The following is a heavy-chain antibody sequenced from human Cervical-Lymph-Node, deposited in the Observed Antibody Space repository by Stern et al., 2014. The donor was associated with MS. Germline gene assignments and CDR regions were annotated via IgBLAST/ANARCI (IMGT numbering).Heavy chain of an antibody. J-gene: IGHJ6*02. CDR2: MNPKRGDT. CDR1: GYTFTSYD. V-gene: IGHV1-8*01. Sequence: QVQLVESGAEVKKPGASVRVSCKASGYTFTSYDINWVRQAPGQGLEWMGWMNPKRGDTGFAEKFQGRVTMTRKTSISKAYMGMSSLRSEDTAVYYCASSTSSAHYYYYGMDVWGQGTTVTVSS. D-gene: IGHD6-19*01. CDR3: ASSTSSAHYYYYGMDV.